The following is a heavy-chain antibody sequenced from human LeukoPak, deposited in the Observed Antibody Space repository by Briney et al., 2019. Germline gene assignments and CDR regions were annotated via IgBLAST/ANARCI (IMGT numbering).Heavy chain of an antibody. D-gene: IGHD3-3*01. CDR3: ARDQYDTWSRRGNFDS. CDR2: IIPIFGTA. CDR1: GGTFSSYA. V-gene: IGHV1-69*13. J-gene: IGHJ4*02. Sequence: SVKVSCKASGGTFSSYAISWVRQAPGQGLEWMGGIIPIFGTANYAQKFQGRVTITADESTSTAYMELSSLRVEDAAVFYCARDQYDTWSRRGNFDSWGQGTLVIVSS.